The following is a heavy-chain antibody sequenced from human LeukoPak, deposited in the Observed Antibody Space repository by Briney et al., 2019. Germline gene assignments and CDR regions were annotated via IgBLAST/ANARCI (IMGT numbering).Heavy chain of an antibody. D-gene: IGHD2-8*02. Sequence: GGSLRLSCAASGFSFSSYNMNWVRQTPGKGLEWVSSISPSGGEIHYADSVRGRFTISRDNSKSTLSLQMNSLRAEDTAIYYCATYRQVLLPFESWGQGTLVTVSS. J-gene: IGHJ4*02. V-gene: IGHV3-23*01. CDR1: GFSFSSYN. CDR3: ATYRQVLLPFES. CDR2: ISPSGGEI.